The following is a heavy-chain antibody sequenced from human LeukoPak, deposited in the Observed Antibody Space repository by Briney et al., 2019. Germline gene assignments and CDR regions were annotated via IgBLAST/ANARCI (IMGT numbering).Heavy chain of an antibody. CDR3: AREIAAAGTAYGY. V-gene: IGHV4-34*01. D-gene: IGHD6-13*01. CDR1: GGSFSGYY. J-gene: IGHJ4*02. CDR2: INHSGST. Sequence: PSETLSLTCAVYGGSFSGYYWSWIRQPPGKGLEWIGEINHSGSTNYNPSLKSRVTISVDTSKNQFPLKLSSVTAADTAVYYCAREIAAAGTAYGYWGQGTLVTVSS.